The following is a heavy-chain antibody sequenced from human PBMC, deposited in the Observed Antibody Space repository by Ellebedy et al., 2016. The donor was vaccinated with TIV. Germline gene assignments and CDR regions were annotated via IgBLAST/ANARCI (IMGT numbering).Heavy chain of an antibody. Sequence: GESLKISCAASGFTFSSYWMTWVRQAPGKGLEWVANIRQDGSRVNYVDSVKGRFTISRDNAKNSLHLQMNGLRAEDTAVYYCARKPMNPTDLYGNFDHWGQGTLVTVSS. CDR2: IRQDGSRV. D-gene: IGHD1-1*01. J-gene: IGHJ4*02. V-gene: IGHV3-7*01. CDR3: ARKPMNPTDLYGNFDH. CDR1: GFTFSSYW.